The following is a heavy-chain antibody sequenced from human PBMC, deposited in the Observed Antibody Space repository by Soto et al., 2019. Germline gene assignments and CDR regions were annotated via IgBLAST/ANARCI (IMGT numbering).Heavy chain of an antibody. V-gene: IGHV4-34*01. Sequence: SETLSLTCSVYGGSFSGYYWSWIRQPPGKGLEWIGEINHSGSTNYNPPLKSRVTISVDTSKNQFSLKLSSVTAADTAVYYCARGQGRGLWFGPAPLSYYGMDLWGKGTTGTVSP. D-gene: IGHD3-10*01. J-gene: IGHJ6*04. CDR3: ARGQGRGLWFGPAPLSYYGMDL. CDR1: GGSFSGYY. CDR2: INHSGST.